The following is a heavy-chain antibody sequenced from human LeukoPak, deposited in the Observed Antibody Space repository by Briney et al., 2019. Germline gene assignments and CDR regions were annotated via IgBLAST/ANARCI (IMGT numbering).Heavy chain of an antibody. Sequence: TSQTLSLTCTVSGGSISSGGYYWSWIRQPPGKGLEWTGYIYYSGSTYHNPSLKSRVSISVDTSKNQFSLKLSSVTAADTAVYYCAKGYYYDSSGYIPFDYWGQGTLVTVSS. V-gene: IGHV4-31*03. D-gene: IGHD3-22*01. J-gene: IGHJ4*02. CDR2: IYYSGST. CDR1: GGSISSGGYY. CDR3: AKGYYYDSSGYIPFDY.